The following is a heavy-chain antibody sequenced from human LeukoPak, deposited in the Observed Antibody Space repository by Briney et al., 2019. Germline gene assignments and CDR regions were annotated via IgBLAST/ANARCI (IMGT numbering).Heavy chain of an antibody. CDR3: ARDLATRQRTGLYDS. V-gene: IGHV3-33*01. Sequence: PGGSLRLSCAALGFTFSNYDMHWVRQAPGKGLEWVAFIWSDGRNRYYVDSVKGRFTISRDNSRNTLYLQMNSLRAEDTAVYYCARDLATRQRTGLYDSWGQGALVTVSS. CDR1: GFTFSNYD. D-gene: IGHD3-16*02. CDR2: IWSDGRNR. J-gene: IGHJ4*02.